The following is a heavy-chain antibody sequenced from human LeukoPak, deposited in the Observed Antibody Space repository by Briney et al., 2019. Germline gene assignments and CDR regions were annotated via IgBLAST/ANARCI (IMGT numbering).Heavy chain of an antibody. J-gene: IGHJ4*02. CDR2: VSYDGINK. D-gene: IGHD2-21*02. CDR1: GFTFSHHA. Sequence: GGSLRLSCAASGFTFSHHAIHWVGQALGKGLQWVAVVSYDGINKSYLDSVKGRFTISRDNSKNTLFLQMNSLGAEDTAVYYCAKDKSAGGDSLDYWGQGTLVTVSS. V-gene: IGHV3-30*18. CDR3: AKDKSAGGDSLDY.